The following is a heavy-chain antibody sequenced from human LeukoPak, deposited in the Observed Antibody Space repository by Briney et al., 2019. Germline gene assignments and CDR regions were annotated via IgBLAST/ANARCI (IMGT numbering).Heavy chain of an antibody. CDR2: ISAYNGNT. J-gene: IGHJ4*02. D-gene: IGHD3-22*01. Sequence: GASVKVSCKPSGYTFTSYGICWVRQAPGQALAWMGWISAYNGNTNYAQKLQGRVTMTTDTSTSTAYMQLRSLRSNDTSVYYCARKLGEHDSSDYYNGDPTNYFDYWGQGTLVTVSS. CDR3: ARKLGEHDSSDYYNGDPTNYFDY. CDR1: GYTFTSYG. V-gene: IGHV1-18*01.